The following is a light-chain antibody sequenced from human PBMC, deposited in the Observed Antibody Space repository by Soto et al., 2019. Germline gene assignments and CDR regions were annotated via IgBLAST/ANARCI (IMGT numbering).Light chain of an antibody. CDR3: QQYNNWPRT. J-gene: IGKJ1*01. V-gene: IGKV3-15*01. CDR1: QSVNSN. CDR2: GIS. Sequence: EIVMTQSPVTLTVSPGEIATLSCRASQSVNSNYLAWYQQHPGQPPRLLIYGISTRATGIPARFSGSGSGTEFTLTISSLQSEDFAVYYCQQYNNWPRTFGQGTKVDLK.